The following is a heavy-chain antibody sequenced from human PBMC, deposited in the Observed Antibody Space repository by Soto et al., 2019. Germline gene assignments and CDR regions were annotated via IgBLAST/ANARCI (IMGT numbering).Heavy chain of an antibody. CDR2: IYYSGST. CDR1: GAPITINY. D-gene: IGHD2-15*01. Sequence: SETLSLTCTVSGAPITINYWSWIRQAPGKGLEWIGYIYYSGSTTYNPSLKSRVTMSADTSKDQFSLKLNSVTAADTAVYYCVRDAGGPYDYWGPGILVTVSS. J-gene: IGHJ4*01. V-gene: IGHV4-59*01. CDR3: VRDAGGPYDY.